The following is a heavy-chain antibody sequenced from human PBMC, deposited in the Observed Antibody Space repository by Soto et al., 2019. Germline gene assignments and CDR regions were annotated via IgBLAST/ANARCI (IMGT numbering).Heavy chain of an antibody. CDR2: IFWDDDK. Sequence: QITLKESGPTVVNPTQTLTLTCTFSGFSLSTSGVGVGWIRPPPGKALEWLALIFWDDDKRFSPSLKSSRTITKDTSKMHVVLTRAIMVPMYTATYYWESSHTHRRTYEFWRQAISVTVSS. CDR1: GFSLSTSGVG. D-gene: IGHD3-3*01. CDR3: ESSHTHRRTYEF. V-gene: IGHV2-5*02. J-gene: IGHJ4*02.